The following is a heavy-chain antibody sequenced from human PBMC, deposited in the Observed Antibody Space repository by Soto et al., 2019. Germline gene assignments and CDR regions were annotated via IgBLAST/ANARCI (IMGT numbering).Heavy chain of an antibody. CDR2: ISYDGSNK. CDR3: AKDLGDFWSGDDYYYHYFLDV. V-gene: IGHV3-30*18. Sequence: PGGSLRLACAASGFTFSSYGMHWVRQAPGKGLEWVAVISYDGSNKYYADSVKGRFTISRDNSKNTLYLQMNGLRAEDTAVYYCAKDLGDFWSGDDYYYHYFLDVWGQRTSDTVSS. CDR1: GFTFSSYG. D-gene: IGHD3-3*01. J-gene: IGHJ6*03.